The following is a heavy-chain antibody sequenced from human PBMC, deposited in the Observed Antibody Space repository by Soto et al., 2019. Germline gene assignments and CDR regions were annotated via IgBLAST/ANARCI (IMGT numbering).Heavy chain of an antibody. Sequence: GESLKISCKGSGYSFTSYWIGWVRQMPGKGLEWMGIIYPGDSDTRYSPSFQGQVTISADKSISTAYLQWSSLKASDTAMYYCARGPWLGATLDYYYGMDVWGQGTTVTSP. J-gene: IGHJ6*02. D-gene: IGHD3-10*01. V-gene: IGHV5-51*01. CDR3: ARGPWLGATLDYYYGMDV. CDR1: GYSFTSYW. CDR2: IYPGDSDT.